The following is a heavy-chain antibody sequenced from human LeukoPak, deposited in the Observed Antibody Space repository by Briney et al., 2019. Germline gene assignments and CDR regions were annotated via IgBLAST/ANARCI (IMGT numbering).Heavy chain of an antibody. D-gene: IGHD2-15*01. CDR2: ISWNSGGI. CDR1: GFTFDDYA. V-gene: IGHV3-9*01. CDR3: AKDSGVAATGYGMDV. J-gene: IGHJ6*02. Sequence: TGGSLRLSCAASGFTFDDYAMHWVRQAPGKGLEWVSGISWNSGGIAYADSVKGRFTISRDNAGNSLYLQMSSLRAEDTALYYCAKDSGVAATGYGMDVWGQGTTVTVSS.